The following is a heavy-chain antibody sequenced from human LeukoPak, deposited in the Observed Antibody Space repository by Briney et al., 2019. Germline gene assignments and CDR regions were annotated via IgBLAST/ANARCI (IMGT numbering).Heavy chain of an antibody. CDR2: MNPNSGNT. CDR3: ARGNYDYVWGSYRTRPYYYYGMDV. J-gene: IGHJ6*02. Sequence: ASVKVSCKASGYTFTSYDINWVRQATGQGLEWMGWMNPNSGNTGHAQKFQGRVTMTRNTSISTAYMELSSLRSEDTAVYYCARGNYDYVWGSYRTRPYYYYGMDVWGQGTTVTVSS. V-gene: IGHV1-8*01. D-gene: IGHD3-16*02. CDR1: GYTFTSYD.